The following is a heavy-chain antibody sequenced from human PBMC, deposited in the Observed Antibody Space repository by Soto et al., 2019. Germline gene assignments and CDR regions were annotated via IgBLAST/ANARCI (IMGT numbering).Heavy chain of an antibody. V-gene: IGHV2-5*02. CDR1: GFSLSTTGVG. Sequence: QITLKESGPTLVRPTQTLTLTCTFSGFSLSTTGVGVGWIRQPPGKALEWLALIYWDDDKRYSPSLKSRLTITKDTSKNEMIRTTTNMDTVDTATYYCAKRLREYGLGRERANYSDTRGHGTLVTVSS. CDR3: AKRLREYGLGRERANYSDT. CDR2: IYWDDDK. J-gene: IGHJ5*01. D-gene: IGHD3-10*01.